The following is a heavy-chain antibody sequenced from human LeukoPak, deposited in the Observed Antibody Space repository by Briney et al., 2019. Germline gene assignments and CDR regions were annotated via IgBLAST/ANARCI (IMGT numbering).Heavy chain of an antibody. D-gene: IGHD3-9*01. CDR3: AKDLARLRYFDWSLLDY. CDR2: ISYDGSNK. CDR1: GFTFSSYG. V-gene: IGHV3-30*18. Sequence: GGSLRLSCAASGFTFSSYGMHWVSQAPGKGLEWVAVISYDGSNKYYADSVKGRFTISRDNSKNTLYLQMNSLRAEDTAVYYCAKDLARLRYFDWSLLDYWGQGTLVTVSS. J-gene: IGHJ4*02.